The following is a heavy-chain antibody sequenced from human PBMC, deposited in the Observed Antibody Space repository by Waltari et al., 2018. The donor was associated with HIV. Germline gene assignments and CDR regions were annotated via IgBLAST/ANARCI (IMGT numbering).Heavy chain of an antibody. CDR1: ASSISRHYY. D-gene: IGHD3-22*01. CDR3: ARDQDYYDSSGYTSYAFDI. Sequence: QVLLQESGPRLVKSSETLSLTCTVSASSISRHYYWAWIRQAPGKGLEWIGSIYRSGTTYYNPSFKTRVTISVNMSKNQYSLKLSSLTAADTAVYYCARDQDYYDSSGYTSYAFDIWGRGTMIIVSS. J-gene: IGHJ3*02. CDR2: IYRSGTT. V-gene: IGHV4-38-2*02.